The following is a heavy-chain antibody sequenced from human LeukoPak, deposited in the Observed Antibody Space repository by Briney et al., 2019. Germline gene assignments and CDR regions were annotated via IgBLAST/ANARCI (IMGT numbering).Heavy chain of an antibody. CDR2: IHSGGET. CDR3: GRAGVYSASSGYGPDR. Sequence: PGGSLRLSCAASGFSVSNNYMSWVRQAPGKGLEWVSVIHSGGETYYTDSVKGRLTISRDNSKNTLYLQMNSLRAEDTAVYYCGRAGVYSASSGYGPDRWGQGTLVTVSS. CDR1: GFSVSNNY. J-gene: IGHJ5*02. D-gene: IGHD3-22*01. V-gene: IGHV3-53*01.